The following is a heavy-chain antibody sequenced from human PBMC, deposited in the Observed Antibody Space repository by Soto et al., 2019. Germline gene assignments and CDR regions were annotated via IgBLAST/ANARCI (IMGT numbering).Heavy chain of an antibody. CDR3: AKGVSRWDYYYYGMDV. Sequence: GGSLRLSCAASGFTFSSYGMHWVRQAPGKGLEWVAVISYDGSNKYYADSVKGRFTISRDNSKNTLYLQMNSLRAEDTAVYYCAKGVSRWDYYYYGMDVWGQGTTVTVSS. D-gene: IGHD6-13*01. CDR2: ISYDGSNK. J-gene: IGHJ6*02. CDR1: GFTFSSYG. V-gene: IGHV3-30*18.